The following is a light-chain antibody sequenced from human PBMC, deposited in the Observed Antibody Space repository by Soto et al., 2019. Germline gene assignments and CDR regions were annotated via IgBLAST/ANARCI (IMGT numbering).Light chain of an antibody. J-gene: IGKJ2*01. CDR2: GAS. Sequence: EIVLTQSPATLSLSPGERATLPCRASQNVKSSYFVWYQQKPGQAPRLLIYGASTRATGIPDRLSGSGSGTDFTLTITRLEPEDFATYSCQQSNSFSWEGYTLGQGTKLEIK. CDR1: QNVKSSY. V-gene: IGKV3D-20*02. CDR3: QQSNSFSWEGYT.